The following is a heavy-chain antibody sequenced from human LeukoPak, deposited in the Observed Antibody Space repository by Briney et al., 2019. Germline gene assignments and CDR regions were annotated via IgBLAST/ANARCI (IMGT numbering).Heavy chain of an antibody. CDR1: GFTFSSYS. V-gene: IGHV3-21*01. CDR3: ARELGDGYTIDY. Sequence: GGSLRLSCAVSGFTFSSYSMNWVRQAPGKGLEWVASISSSSSYIYYADSVKGRFTISRDNAKNSLYLQMNSLRAEDTAVYDCARELGDGYTIDYWGQGTLVTVSS. D-gene: IGHD5-24*01. CDR2: ISSSSSYI. J-gene: IGHJ4*02.